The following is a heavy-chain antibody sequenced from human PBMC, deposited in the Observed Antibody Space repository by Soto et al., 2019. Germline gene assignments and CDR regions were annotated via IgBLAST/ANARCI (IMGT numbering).Heavy chain of an antibody. CDR3: ARDGSSGWYTYYGMDV. CDR1: GFTFSSYA. D-gene: IGHD6-19*01. V-gene: IGHV3-30-3*01. CDR2: ISYDGSNK. J-gene: IGHJ6*02. Sequence: QVQLVESGGGVVQPGRSLRLSCAASGFTFSSYAMHWVRQAPGKGLEWVAVISYDGSNKYYADSVKGRFTISRDNSKNTLYLQMNCLRAEDTAVYYCARDGSSGWYTYYGMDVWGQGTTVTVSS.